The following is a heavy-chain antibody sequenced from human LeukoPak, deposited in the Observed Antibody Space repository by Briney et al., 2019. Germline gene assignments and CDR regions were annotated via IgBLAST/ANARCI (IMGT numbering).Heavy chain of an antibody. CDR3: ARDPMYSSSSRSFDY. CDR1: GFTFSSYS. V-gene: IGHV3-48*04. J-gene: IGHJ4*02. CDR2: ISSSSSTI. Sequence: GGSLRLSCAASGFTFSSYSMNWVRQAPGKGLEWVSYISSSSSTIYYADSVKGRFTISRDNAKNSLYLQMNSLRAEDTAVYYCARDPMYSSSSRSFDYWGQGTLVTVSS. D-gene: IGHD6-6*01.